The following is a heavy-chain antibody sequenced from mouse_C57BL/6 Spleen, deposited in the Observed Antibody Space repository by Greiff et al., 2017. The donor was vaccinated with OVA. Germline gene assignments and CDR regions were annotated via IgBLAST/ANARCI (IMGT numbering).Heavy chain of an antibody. CDR1: GYTFTSYW. Sequence: VQLQQPGAELVKPGASVKMSCKASGYTFTSYWITWVKQRPGQGLEWIGDIYPGSGSTNYNEKFKSKATLTVDTSSSTAYMQLSSLTSEDSAVYYCARRRRDYYGKDAMDYWGQGTSVTVSS. J-gene: IGHJ4*01. V-gene: IGHV1-55*01. CDR2: IYPGSGST. CDR3: ARRRRDYYGKDAMDY. D-gene: IGHD1-1*01.